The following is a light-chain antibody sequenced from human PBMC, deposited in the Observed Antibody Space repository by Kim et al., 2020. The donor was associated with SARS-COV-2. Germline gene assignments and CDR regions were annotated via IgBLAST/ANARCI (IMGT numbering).Light chain of an antibody. V-gene: IGLV6-57*04. CDR2: EDD. CDR1: SGSIASSY. CDR3: QVYNNNFRV. Sequence: NFMLTQPHSVSESPGKTVTISCTRSSGSIASSYVQWYQQRPGSAPTTIIYEDDRRPSGVPDRFSGSLDSSSNSASLTIYGLRTEDEADYYCQVYNNNFRVFGGGTKLTVL. J-gene: IGLJ2*01.